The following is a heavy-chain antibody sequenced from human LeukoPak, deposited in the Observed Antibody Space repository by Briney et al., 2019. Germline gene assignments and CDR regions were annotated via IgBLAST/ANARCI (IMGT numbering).Heavy chain of an antibody. Sequence: PSGTLSLTCAVSRDSISNKNWWGWVRQPPGGGLEWIGQIYQSGTTHYNPSLESRVAMSVDKTKNPLSLTLSSVTAADTAVYYCARELVGDGGAEDYFDFWGEGTLVTVSS. CDR3: ARELVGDGGAEDYFDF. J-gene: IGHJ4*02. CDR2: IYQSGTT. CDR1: RDSISNKNW. D-gene: IGHD4/OR15-4a*01. V-gene: IGHV4-4*02.